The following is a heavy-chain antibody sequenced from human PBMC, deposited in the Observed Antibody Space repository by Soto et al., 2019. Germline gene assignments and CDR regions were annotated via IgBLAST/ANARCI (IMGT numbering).Heavy chain of an antibody. Sequence: SETLSLTCTVSGDFFSTYWTWIRQSPGKGLEWIGYIYNSGSTEYNPSLKSRVTISLDRSKNQFSLNLRSVTAADTAVYYCARGDLLLTYWGQGTLVTVSS. CDR3: ARGDLLLTY. D-gene: IGHD2-8*01. V-gene: IGHV4-59*01. J-gene: IGHJ4*02. CDR1: GDFFSTY. CDR2: IYNSGST.